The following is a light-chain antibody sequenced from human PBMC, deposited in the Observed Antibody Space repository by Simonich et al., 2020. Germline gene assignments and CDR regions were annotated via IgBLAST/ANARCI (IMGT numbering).Light chain of an antibody. CDR2: DAA. CDR3: QQYDNLPIT. CDR1: QDISNY. Sequence: DIQMTQSPSSLSASVGDRVTITSQASQDISNYLKWYQQKPGKAPKLLIYDAANSETGVPSRFSGSGSGTDFTFTISSLQPEDIATYYCQQYDNLPITFGQGTRLEIK. V-gene: IGKV1-33*01. J-gene: IGKJ5*01.